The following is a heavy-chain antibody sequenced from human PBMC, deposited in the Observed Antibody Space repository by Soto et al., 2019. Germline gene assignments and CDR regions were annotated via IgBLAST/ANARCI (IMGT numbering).Heavy chain of an antibody. Sequence: PSLTCTVSGGSISSGDYYWSWIRQPPGKGLEWIGYIYYSGSTYYNPSLKSRVTISVDTSKNQFSLKLSSVTAADTAVYYCARGRPFDRGNWFDPWGQGTLVTVSS. V-gene: IGHV4-30-4*01. CDR1: GGSISSGDYY. J-gene: IGHJ5*02. D-gene: IGHD3-22*01. CDR3: ARGRPFDRGNWFDP. CDR2: IYYSGST.